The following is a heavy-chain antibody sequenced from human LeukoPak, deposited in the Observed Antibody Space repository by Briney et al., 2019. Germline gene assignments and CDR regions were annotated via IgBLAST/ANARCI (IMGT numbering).Heavy chain of an antibody. CDR3: AKDPYPYGGSDY. J-gene: IGHJ4*02. CDR2: ISGSGGGT. Sequence: GGTLRLSCAASGFTFSSYGMSWVRQAPGKGLEWVSAISGSGGGTYYADSVKGRFTISRDNSKNTLYLQMNSLRAEDTAVYYCAKDPYPYGGSDYWGQGTLVTVSS. CDR1: GFTFSSYG. D-gene: IGHD4-23*01. V-gene: IGHV3-23*01.